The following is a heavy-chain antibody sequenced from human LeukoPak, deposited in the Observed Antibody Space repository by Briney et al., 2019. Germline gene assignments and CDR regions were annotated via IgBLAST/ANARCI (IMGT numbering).Heavy chain of an antibody. V-gene: IGHV3-7*01. Sequence: PGGSLRLSCAASGFTFSSYWMSWVRQAPGKGLEWVANIKQDGSEKYYVDSVKGRFTISRDNAKNSLYLQMNSLSAEDTAVYYCARVSAGILWWRGSAEFDYWGQGTLVTVSS. D-gene: IGHD2-21*01. J-gene: IGHJ4*02. CDR3: ARVSAGILWWRGSAEFDY. CDR1: GFTFSSYW. CDR2: IKQDGSEK.